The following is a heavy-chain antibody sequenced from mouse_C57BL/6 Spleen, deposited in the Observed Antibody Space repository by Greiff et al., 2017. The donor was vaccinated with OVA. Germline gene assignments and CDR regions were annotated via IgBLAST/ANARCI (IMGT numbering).Heavy chain of an antibody. Sequence: VQLQQSGAELARPGASVKLSCKASGYTFTSYGISWVKQRTGQGLEWIGEIYPRSGNTYYNEKVKGKATLTADKSSSTAYMELRSLKSEDSAVYFCARGRNYDGHWYFDVWGTWTTVTVSS. J-gene: IGHJ1*03. D-gene: IGHD1-2*01. CDR2: IYPRSGNT. V-gene: IGHV1-81*01. CDR3: ARGRNYDGHWYFDV. CDR1: GYTFTSYG.